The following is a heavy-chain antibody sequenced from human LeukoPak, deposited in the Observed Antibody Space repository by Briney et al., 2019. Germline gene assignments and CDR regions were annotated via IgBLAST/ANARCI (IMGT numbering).Heavy chain of an antibody. Sequence: SVKVSCKASGGTFSSYAISWVRQAPGQGLEWMGGIIPIFGTANYAQKFQGRVTITADESTSTAYMELSSLRSEDTAVYYCASSPLISSGWLGFDYWGQGTLVTVSS. D-gene: IGHD6-19*01. J-gene: IGHJ4*02. CDR2: IIPIFGTA. CDR3: ASSPLISSGWLGFDY. CDR1: GGTFSSYA. V-gene: IGHV1-69*13.